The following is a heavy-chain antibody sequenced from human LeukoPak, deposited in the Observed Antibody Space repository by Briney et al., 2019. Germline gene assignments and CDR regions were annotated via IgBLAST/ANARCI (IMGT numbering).Heavy chain of an antibody. J-gene: IGHJ4*02. D-gene: IGHD6-6*01. Sequence: GGSLRLSCAASGFTFSSYWMSWVRQAPGKGLDCVSNLKQDGSEKYYVDSVKGRFTISRDNAKDSLYLQMNSLRAEDTAVYYCARDSIAARPFSYFDYWGQGTLVTVSS. V-gene: IGHV3-7*01. CDR1: GFTFSSYW. CDR3: ARDSIAARPFSYFDY. CDR2: LKQDGSEK.